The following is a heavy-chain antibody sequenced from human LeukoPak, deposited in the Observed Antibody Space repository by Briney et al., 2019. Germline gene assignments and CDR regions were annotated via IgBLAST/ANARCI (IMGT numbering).Heavy chain of an antibody. CDR1: GGSISSGSYY. Sequence: PSETLSLTCTVSGGSISSGSYYWSWIRQPAGKGLEWIGRIYTSGSTNYNPSLKSRVTISVDTSKNQFSLKLSSVTAADTAVYYCARSSGYYSIDYRGQGTLVTVSS. D-gene: IGHD3-22*01. J-gene: IGHJ4*02. CDR2: IYTSGST. V-gene: IGHV4-61*02. CDR3: ARSSGYYSIDY.